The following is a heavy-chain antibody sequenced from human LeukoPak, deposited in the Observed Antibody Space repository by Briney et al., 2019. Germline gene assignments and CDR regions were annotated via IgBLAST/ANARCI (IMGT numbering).Heavy chain of an antibody. Sequence: SMNPSCKPSTYTLTVYYMHCERHPHRQLLEWMGSIHTNSGGTNYAQKFQGRVTMTRDTSISTAYMELSRLRSDDTAVYYCARDYGLHYYGSGSPTKLDYWGQGTLVTVSS. CDR2: IHTNSGGT. J-gene: IGHJ4*02. CDR3: ARDYGLHYYGSGSPTKLDY. V-gene: IGHV1-2*02. CDR1: TYTLTVYY. D-gene: IGHD3-10*01.